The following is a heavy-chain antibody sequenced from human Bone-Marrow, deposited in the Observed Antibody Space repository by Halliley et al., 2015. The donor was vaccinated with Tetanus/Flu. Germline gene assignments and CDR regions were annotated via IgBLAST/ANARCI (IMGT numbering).Heavy chain of an antibody. V-gene: IGHV5-51*03. CDR1: GYNFNGYW. J-gene: IGHJ4*02. Sequence: QLVQSGAEVKKPGDSLKISCKASGYNFNGYWIAWVRQMPGKGLEWMGIIYPDDSDTRYSPSFQGQVTISVDKSISTAYLQWRSLKASDTAIYYCARPRCSGGSCYPDFWGQGTLVTVSS. CDR2: IYPDDSDT. CDR3: ARPRCSGGSCYPDF. D-gene: IGHD2-15*01.